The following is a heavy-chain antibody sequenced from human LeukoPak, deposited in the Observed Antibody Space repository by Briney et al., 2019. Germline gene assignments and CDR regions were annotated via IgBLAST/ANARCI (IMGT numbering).Heavy chain of an antibody. J-gene: IGHJ4*02. CDR3: AGESESSGWYDY. D-gene: IGHD6-19*01. Sequence: GGSLRLSCAAPGFMFPDYAIHWVRQAPGQGLEWVSLISGDGGSSFYADSVKGRFTISRDNSKNSLYLQMNSLRSDDTALYYCAGESESSGWYDYWGQGTLVTVSS. V-gene: IGHV3-43*02. CDR2: ISGDGGSS. CDR1: GFMFPDYA.